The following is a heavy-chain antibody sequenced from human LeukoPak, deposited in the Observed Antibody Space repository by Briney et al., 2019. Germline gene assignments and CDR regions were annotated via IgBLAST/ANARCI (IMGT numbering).Heavy chain of an antibody. V-gene: IGHV3-30*04. Sequence: GGSLRLSCAASGFTFSSYAMHWVRQAPGKGLEGVAVISYDGSNKYYADSVKGRFTISRDNSKNTLYLQMNSLRAEDTAVYYCARERGARPIYYDFWSGYHYYYGMDVWGQGTTVTVSS. J-gene: IGHJ6*02. CDR3: ARERGARPIYYDFWSGYHYYYGMDV. CDR1: GFTFSSYA. CDR2: ISYDGSNK. D-gene: IGHD3-3*01.